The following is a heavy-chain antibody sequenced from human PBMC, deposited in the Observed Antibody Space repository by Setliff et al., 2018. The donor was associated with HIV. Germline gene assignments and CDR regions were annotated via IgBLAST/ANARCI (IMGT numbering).Heavy chain of an antibody. CDR3: ARSAHDSETGY. CDR2: IYPGGARR. CDR1: GGTFSSYV. D-gene: IGHD5-12*01. V-gene: IGHV1-46*01. J-gene: IGHJ4*02. Sequence: ASVKVSCKASGGTFSSYVISWVRQAPGQGLEWMGIIYPGGARRSYAQKFQGGVTMTWDTSTSTVYMGLSSLRSEDTAFYYCARSAHDSETGYWGQGTLVTVSS.